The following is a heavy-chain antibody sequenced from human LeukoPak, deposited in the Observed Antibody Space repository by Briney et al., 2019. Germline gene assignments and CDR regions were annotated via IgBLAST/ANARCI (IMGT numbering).Heavy chain of an antibody. D-gene: IGHD3-10*01. CDR1: GFTFSSYS. CDR2: ISSSSSYI. Sequence: GGSLRLSCAASGFTFSSYSMNWVRQAPGKGLEWVSSISSSSSYIYYADSVKGRFTISRDNAKNSLYLQMNSLRAEDTAVYCCARAASGNWFDPWGQGTLVTVSS. V-gene: IGHV3-21*01. CDR3: ARAASGNWFDP. J-gene: IGHJ5*02.